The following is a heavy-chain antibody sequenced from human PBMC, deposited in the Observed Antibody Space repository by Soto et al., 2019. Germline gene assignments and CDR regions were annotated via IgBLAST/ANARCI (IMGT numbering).Heavy chain of an antibody. CDR3: ARVLRGVYYYYGMDV. CDR1: GYSFTSYW. J-gene: IGHJ6*02. D-gene: IGHD2-8*02. V-gene: IGHV5-51*01. Sequence: PGESLKISCKGSGYSFTSYWIGWVRQMPGKGLEWMGIIYPGDSDTRYSPSFQGQVTISADKSISTAYLQWSSLKASDTAMYYCARVLRGVYYYYGMDVWGHGTTVTVSS. CDR2: IYPGDSDT.